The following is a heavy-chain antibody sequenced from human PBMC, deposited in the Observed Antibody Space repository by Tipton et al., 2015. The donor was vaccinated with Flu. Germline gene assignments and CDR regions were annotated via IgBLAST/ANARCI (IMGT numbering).Heavy chain of an antibody. CDR3: VRVTPAAQTYGMDV. J-gene: IGHJ6*02. V-gene: IGHV3-53*01. CDR1: GFSVRTNH. Sequence: QLVQSGAEVKKPGASVRVSCEASGFSVRTNHLSWVRQAPGTGLECVSVIYSGGGSYYADSVRGRFTISRDNSRDTVYLQMNSLRAEDTAVYYCVRVTPAAQTYGMDVWGQGTTVTVSS. D-gene: IGHD6-25*01. CDR2: IYSGGGS.